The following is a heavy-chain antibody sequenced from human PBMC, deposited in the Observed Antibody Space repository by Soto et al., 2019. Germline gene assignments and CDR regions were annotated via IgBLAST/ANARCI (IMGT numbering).Heavy chain of an antibody. J-gene: IGHJ6*02. D-gene: IGHD1-7*01. V-gene: IGHV1-24*01. CDR2: FDPEDGET. CDR3: ESGTTVLPPYGMDV. Sequence: ASVKVSCKVSGYTLTELSMHWVRQAPGKGLEWMGGFDPEDGETIYAQKFQGRVNMNEDTSTDTAYIELSSLRSEDKAVYYCESGTTVLPPYGMDVWGQGTTVTVSS. CDR1: GYTLTELS.